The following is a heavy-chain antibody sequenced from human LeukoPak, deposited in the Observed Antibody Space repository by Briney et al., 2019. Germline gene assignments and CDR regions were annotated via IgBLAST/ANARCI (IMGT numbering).Heavy chain of an antibody. D-gene: IGHD6-19*01. J-gene: IGHJ4*02. CDR3: AREGYSSGWYPY. V-gene: IGHV1-2*02. CDR2: INPNSGGT. Sequence: GASVKVSCKASGYTFTGYYMHWVRQAPGQGLEWMGWINPNSGGTNYARKFQGRVTMTRDTSISTAYMELSRLRSDDTAVYYCAREGYSSGWYPYWGQGTLVTVSS. CDR1: GYTFTGYY.